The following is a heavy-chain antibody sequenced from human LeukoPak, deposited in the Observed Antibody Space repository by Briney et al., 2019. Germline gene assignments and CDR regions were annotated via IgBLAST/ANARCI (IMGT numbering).Heavy chain of an antibody. Sequence: GGSLRLSCAASGFTFSTYSMNWARQAPGKGLEWVSYISGTSSLIYYADSVKGRFTISRDNAKNSLYLQMNSLRDEDTAVYYCVRDQFFSFDYWGQGTLVTVSS. D-gene: IGHD3-3*01. V-gene: IGHV3-48*02. J-gene: IGHJ4*02. CDR2: ISGTSSLI. CDR3: VRDQFFSFDY. CDR1: GFTFSTYS.